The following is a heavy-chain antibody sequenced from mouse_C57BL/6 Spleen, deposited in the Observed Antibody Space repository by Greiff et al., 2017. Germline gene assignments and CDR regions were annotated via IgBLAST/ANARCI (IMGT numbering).Heavy chain of an antibody. J-gene: IGHJ1*03. CDR2: IYPRDGST. CDR3: ARRSYYYGSSYWYFDV. CDR1: GYTFTSYD. D-gene: IGHD1-1*01. V-gene: IGHV1-85*01. Sequence: QVQLQQSGPELVKPGASVKLSCKASGYTFTSYDINWVKQRPGQGLEWIGWIYPRDGSTKYNEKFKGKATLTVDTSSSTAYMELHRLTSEDSAVYFCARRSYYYGSSYWYFDVWGTGTTVTVSS.